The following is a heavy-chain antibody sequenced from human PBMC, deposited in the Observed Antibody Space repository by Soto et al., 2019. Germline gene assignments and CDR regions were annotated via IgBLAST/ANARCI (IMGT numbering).Heavy chain of an antibody. Sequence: QVQLVETGGSVVQPGTSLRLSCAASGFTFSSYGIHWVRQAPGKGLEWVALISHDGSRKEYAESQKGRFTISRDNSKNTVYLQMNSLGFEDTAVYFCAKDFSSGPSVLRGFDLWGQGTVVTVSS. J-gene: IGHJ3*01. CDR3: AKDFSSGPSVLRGFDL. V-gene: IGHV3-30*18. CDR1: GFTFSSYG. CDR2: ISHDGSRK. D-gene: IGHD3-3*01.